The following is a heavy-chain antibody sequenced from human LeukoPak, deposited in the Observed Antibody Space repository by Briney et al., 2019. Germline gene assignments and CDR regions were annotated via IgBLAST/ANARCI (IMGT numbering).Heavy chain of an antibody. CDR1: GGSFSGYY. J-gene: IGHJ6*03. CDR3: ARGLSHYDFWSGSHYYYYMDV. D-gene: IGHD3-3*01. V-gene: IGHV4-34*01. CDR2: ITHSGNS. Sequence: PSETLSLTCAVYGGSFSGYYWSWIRQSPGKGLEWIGEITHSGNSDYNPSLKSRVTISVDTSKNQFSLKLSSVTAADTAVYYCARGLSHYDFWSGSHYYYYMDVWGKGTTVTVSS.